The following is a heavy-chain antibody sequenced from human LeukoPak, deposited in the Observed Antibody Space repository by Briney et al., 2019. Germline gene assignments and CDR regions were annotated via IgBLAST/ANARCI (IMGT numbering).Heavy chain of an antibody. D-gene: IGHD2-21*02. CDR3: ARDPMTAPP. J-gene: IGHJ5*02. V-gene: IGHV4-38-2*02. CDR1: DYSISSGYY. Sequence: SETLSLTCSVSDYSISSGYYWGWIRQPPGKGLEWIGEINHSGSTNYNPSLKSRVTISVDTSKNQFSLKLSSVTAADTAVYYCARDPMTAPPWGQGTLVTVSS. CDR2: INHSGST.